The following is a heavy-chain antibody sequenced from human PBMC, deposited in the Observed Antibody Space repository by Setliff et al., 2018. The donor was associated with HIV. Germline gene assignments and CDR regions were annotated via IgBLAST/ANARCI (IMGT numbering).Heavy chain of an antibody. CDR1: GYTFTSYY. Sequence: ASVKVSCKASGYTFTSYYMHWVRQAPGQGLEWMGIINPSSGSTTYAQKFQGRVTMTRDTSTSTVYMELSSLRSEDTAVYYCASDPAPSSSASYFQHWGQGTPFTVSS. CDR2: INPSSGST. V-gene: IGHV1-46*01. CDR3: ASDPAPSSSASYFQH. D-gene: IGHD6-6*01. J-gene: IGHJ1*01.